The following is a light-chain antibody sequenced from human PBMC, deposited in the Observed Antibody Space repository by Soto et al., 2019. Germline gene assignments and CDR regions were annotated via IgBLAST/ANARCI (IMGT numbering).Light chain of an antibody. J-gene: IGLJ1*01. Sequence: QSVLTQPASVSGSPGQSITISCTGTITDIGAYNYVSWYQQHPGKAPKLLIYGVSSRPSGVSNRFSGSKSGNAAYLTISGLQADDEAEYYCSSYKSSITPYVFGTGTKLTVL. CDR3: SSYKSSITPYV. CDR2: GVS. V-gene: IGLV2-14*01. CDR1: ITDIGAYNY.